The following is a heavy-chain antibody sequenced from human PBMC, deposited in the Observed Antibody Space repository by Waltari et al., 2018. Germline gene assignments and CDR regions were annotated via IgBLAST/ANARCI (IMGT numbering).Heavy chain of an antibody. CDR3: ASIAAAGPFDY. CDR1: GGPFSSYA. CDR2: IIPILGIA. V-gene: IGHV1-69*04. Sequence: QVQLVQSGAEVTKPGSSVKVSCKASGGPFSSYAISWVRQAPGQGLEWMGGIIPILGIANYAQKFQGRVTITADESTSTAYMELSSLRSEDTAVYYCASIAAAGPFDYWGQGTLVTVSS. J-gene: IGHJ4*02. D-gene: IGHD6-13*01.